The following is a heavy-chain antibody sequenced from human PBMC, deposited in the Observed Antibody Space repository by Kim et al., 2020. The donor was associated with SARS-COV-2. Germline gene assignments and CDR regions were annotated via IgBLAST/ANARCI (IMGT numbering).Heavy chain of an antibody. CDR3: ARHASSRYYFDY. V-gene: IGHV4-39*01. CDR1: GGSITSRTYY. J-gene: IGHJ4*02. Sequence: SETLSLTCTVSGGSITSRTYYWTWIRQPPGQGLEWIGSVSYSGGRYYDKSRSTLSLDAPKNEFSLKLTSVTAADTAVYFCARHASSRYYFDYWGQGALVTVSS. D-gene: IGHD1-1*01. CDR2: VSYSGGR.